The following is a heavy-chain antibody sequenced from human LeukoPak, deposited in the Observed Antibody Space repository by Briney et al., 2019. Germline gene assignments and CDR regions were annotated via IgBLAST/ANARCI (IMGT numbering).Heavy chain of an antibody. V-gene: IGHV4-4*09. CDR2: IYTSGST. Sequence: SETLSLTCTVSGGSISSYYWSWIRQPPGKGLEWIGYIYTSGSTNYNPSLKSRVTISVDTSKNQFSLKLSSVTAADTAVYYCARDGGSTGYFDYWGQGTLVTVSS. J-gene: IGHJ4*02. D-gene: IGHD2-2*01. CDR1: GGSISSYY. CDR3: ARDGGSTGYFDY.